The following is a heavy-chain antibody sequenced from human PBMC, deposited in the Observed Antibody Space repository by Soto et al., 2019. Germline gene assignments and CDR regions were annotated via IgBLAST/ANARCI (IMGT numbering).Heavy chain of an antibody. CDR2: SISRGHTV. V-gene: IGHV3-48*03. CDR1: GFSNRTAE. Sequence: XGSLIASCEASGFSNRTAEMNWVRKAPGKGLDWVSYSISRGHTVHYAESLKGRFTVSRDNDENSLYLQMNSLRAEDTAVYDCARGCKNGVHFESSRRGTLVTVSS. J-gene: IGHJ4*02. D-gene: IGHD2-8*01. CDR3: ARGCKNGVHFES.